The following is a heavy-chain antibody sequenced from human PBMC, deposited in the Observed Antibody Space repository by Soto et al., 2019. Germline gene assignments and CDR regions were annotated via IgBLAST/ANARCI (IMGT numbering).Heavy chain of an antibody. J-gene: IGHJ6*02. Sequence: QVQLQESGPGLVKPSETLSLTCTVSGGSISSYYWSWIRQPPGKGLEWIGYIYYSGSTNYNPSLKSRVTISVDTSKNQFSLKLSSVTAADTAVYYCARAKYYDFWSGPSFYYYGMDVWGQGTTVTVSS. D-gene: IGHD3-3*01. CDR1: GGSISSYY. CDR3: ARAKYYDFWSGPSFYYYGMDV. V-gene: IGHV4-59*01. CDR2: IYYSGST.